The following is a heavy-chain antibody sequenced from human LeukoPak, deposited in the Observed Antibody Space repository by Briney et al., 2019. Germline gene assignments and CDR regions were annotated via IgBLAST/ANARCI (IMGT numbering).Heavy chain of an antibody. J-gene: IGHJ4*02. CDR2: ISSSSSYI. Sequence: GGSLRLSCAASGFTFSSYSMNWVRQAPGKGPEWVSSISSSSSYIYYADSVKGRFTISRDNAKNSLYLQMNSLRAEDTAVYYCAREDYYDSSGYSNFDYWGQGTLVTVSS. CDR1: GFTFSSYS. D-gene: IGHD3-22*01. V-gene: IGHV3-21*01. CDR3: AREDYYDSSGYSNFDY.